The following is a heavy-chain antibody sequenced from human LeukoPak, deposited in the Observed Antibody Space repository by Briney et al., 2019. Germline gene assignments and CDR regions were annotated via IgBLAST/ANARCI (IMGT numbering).Heavy chain of an antibody. Sequence: GGSLRLSCAASGVTVTNAWMSWVRQAPGKGLQWVGRHKRKTAGGTTDYAAPVQGRFTISTDDSKNTLYLQMNSLSTEDTGIYYCATGTEESTGLRPYFFYMDVWGTGTTVTVSS. CDR1: GVTVTNAW. D-gene: IGHD2/OR15-2a*01. V-gene: IGHV3-15*01. J-gene: IGHJ6*03. CDR2: HKRKTAGGTT. CDR3: ATGTEESTGLRPYFFYMDV.